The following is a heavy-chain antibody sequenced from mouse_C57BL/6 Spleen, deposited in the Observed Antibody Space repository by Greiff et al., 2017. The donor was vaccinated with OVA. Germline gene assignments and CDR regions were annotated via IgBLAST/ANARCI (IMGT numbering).Heavy chain of an antibody. CDR2: INPNNGGT. CDR1: GSTFPDYN. V-gene: IGHV1-22*01. D-gene: IGHD1-1*01. CDR3: ARGDFDYYGSPRAMDY. J-gene: IGHJ4*01. Sequence: VQLQQSGPELVKPGAPVKLSCKASGSTFPDYNLPWVKQSHGKSLEWFGSINPNNGGTSHNQKFKGKATLTVNKSSSTAYMELRSLTSEDSAVYYCARGDFDYYGSPRAMDYWGQGTSVTVSS.